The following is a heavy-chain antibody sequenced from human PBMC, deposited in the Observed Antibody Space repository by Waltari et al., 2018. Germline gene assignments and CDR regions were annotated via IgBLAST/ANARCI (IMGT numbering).Heavy chain of an antibody. V-gene: IGHV3-72*01. CDR3: TRGRQQGD. Sequence: DQYMDWVRQTPGKGLEWVGRSRNKANSYTTEYAASVRGRFTISRDNSENSLYLQMTNMRTEDTAIYYCTRGRQQGDWGQGTLVTVSS. CDR2: SRNKANSYTT. D-gene: IGHD1-1*01. CDR1: DQY. J-gene: IGHJ4*02.